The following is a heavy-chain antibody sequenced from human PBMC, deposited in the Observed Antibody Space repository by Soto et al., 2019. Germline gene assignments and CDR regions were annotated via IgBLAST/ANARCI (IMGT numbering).Heavy chain of an antibody. Sequence: GESLKISCKGSGYSFSNYWIGWVRQMPGKGLEWMGTIYPGDSDTRYSPSLQGQVTISADKSISTAYLQWSSLKASDTATYYCARLPQDYYYHGMDVWGQGTTVTVSS. CDR1: GYSFSNYW. V-gene: IGHV5-51*01. CDR2: IYPGDSDT. J-gene: IGHJ6*02. CDR3: ARLPQDYYYHGMDV.